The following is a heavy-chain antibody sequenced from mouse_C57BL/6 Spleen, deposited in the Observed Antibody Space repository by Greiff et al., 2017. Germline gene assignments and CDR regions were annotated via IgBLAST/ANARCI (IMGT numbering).Heavy chain of an antibody. J-gene: IGHJ4*01. CDR2: ISSGSSTI. D-gene: IGHD2-5*01. CDR3: ARTIVTPSNDYAMDY. Sequence: DVHLVESGGGLVKPGGSLKLSCAASGFTFSDYGMHWVRQAPEKGLEWVAYISSGSSTIYYADTVKGRFTFSIDNATNTLFRQMTSLRSEVTAMYYCARTIVTPSNDYAMDYWGQGTSVTVSS. V-gene: IGHV5-17*01. CDR1: GFTFSDYG.